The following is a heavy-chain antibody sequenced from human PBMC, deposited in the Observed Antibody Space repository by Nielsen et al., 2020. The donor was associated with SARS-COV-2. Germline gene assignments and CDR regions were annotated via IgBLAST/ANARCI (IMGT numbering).Heavy chain of an antibody. D-gene: IGHD3-22*01. CDR2: IYPAYSET. V-gene: IGHV5-51*01. J-gene: IGHJ6*02. Sequence: VRQMPGKGLEWMGLIYPAYSETRYSPSFQGQVTISADKSISTAYLQWSSLKASDTAMYYCARHSLYDIYGMDVWGQGTTVTVSS. CDR3: ARHSLYDIYGMDV.